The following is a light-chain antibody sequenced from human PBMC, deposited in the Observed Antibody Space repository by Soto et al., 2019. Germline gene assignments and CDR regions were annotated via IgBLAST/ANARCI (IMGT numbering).Light chain of an antibody. CDR3: HQTYSNPWT. CDR2: AAS. Sequence: DIQMTQSPSSLSASVGDRVTISCRASQSISSYLNWYQQKPGKAPKLLIYAASSLQSGVPSRFSGSGSGTEFTLTISSLQPEDFATYYCHQTYSNPWTFAQGTKVE. CDR1: QSISSY. J-gene: IGKJ1*01. V-gene: IGKV1-39*01.